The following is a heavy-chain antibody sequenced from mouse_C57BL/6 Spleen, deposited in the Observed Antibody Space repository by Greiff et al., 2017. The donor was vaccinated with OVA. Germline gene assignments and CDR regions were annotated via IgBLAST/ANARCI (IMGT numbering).Heavy chain of an antibody. CDR1: GYTFTSYW. Sequence: QVQLQQSGAELVKPGASVKMSCKASGYTFTSYWITWVKQRPGQGLEWIGDIYPGSGSTNYNEKFKSKATLTVDTSSSTAYMQLSSLTSEDSAVYYCARRDYYGSSYVKGAMDYWGQGTSVTVSS. CDR2: IYPGSGST. CDR3: ARRDYYGSSYVKGAMDY. V-gene: IGHV1-55*01. J-gene: IGHJ4*01. D-gene: IGHD1-1*01.